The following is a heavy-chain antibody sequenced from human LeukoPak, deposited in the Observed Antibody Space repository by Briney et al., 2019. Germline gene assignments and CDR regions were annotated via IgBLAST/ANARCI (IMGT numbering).Heavy chain of an antibody. CDR3: ARVRDYYANSDYSDY. V-gene: IGHV1-18*04. CDR2: VSGYNAKT. Sequence: GASVKVSCKTSGYTFTGYYVSWVRQAPGQGLEWMGWVSGYNAKTKYVQKFQGRITMTIDTSTTTAYMELRSLTSDDTAVYYCARVRDYYANSDYSDYWGQGTLVTVSS. J-gene: IGHJ4*02. CDR1: GYTFTGYY. D-gene: IGHD3-22*01.